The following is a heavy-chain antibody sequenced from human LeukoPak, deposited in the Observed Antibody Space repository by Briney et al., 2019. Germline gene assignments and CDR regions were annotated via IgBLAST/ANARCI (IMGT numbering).Heavy chain of an antibody. D-gene: IGHD3-22*01. CDR3: AKTLKYDSSAYYYGLADY. J-gene: IGHJ4*02. CDR1: GFTFSNYA. CDR2: IDASGGAT. V-gene: IGHV3-23*01. Sequence: PGESLRLSCAASGFTFSNYAMSWVRQAPGKRLEWVSSIDASGGATYYADSVKGRFTISRDNSKNTFYLHMNSLRAEDTAVYYCAKTLKYDSSAYYYGLADYWGQGTLVTVSS.